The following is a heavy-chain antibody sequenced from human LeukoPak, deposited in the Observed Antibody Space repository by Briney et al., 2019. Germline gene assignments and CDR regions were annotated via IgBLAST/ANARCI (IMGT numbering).Heavy chain of an antibody. CDR2: IYFSGTS. D-gene: IGHD1-26*01. CDR3: ARHTRGSPNYFDY. J-gene: IGHJ4*02. V-gene: IGHV4-39*01. Sequence: PSETLSLTRTVSGGSISSSNYYWGWIRLPPGKGLEWIGSIYFSGTSYYNPSLKSRVTISVDTSKNQFSLKLTSVTAADTAVYYCARHTRGSPNYFDYWGQGTLVTVSS. CDR1: GGSISSSNYY.